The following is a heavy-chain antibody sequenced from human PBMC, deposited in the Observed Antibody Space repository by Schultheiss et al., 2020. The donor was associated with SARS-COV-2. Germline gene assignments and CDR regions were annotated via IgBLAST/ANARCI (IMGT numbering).Heavy chain of an antibody. CDR1: GGSISSYY. J-gene: IGHJ4*02. D-gene: IGHD3-3*01. CDR2: INHSGST. V-gene: IGHV4-34*01. Sequence: SETLSLTCTVSGGSISSYYWSWIRQPAGKGLEWIGEINHSGSTNYNPSLKSRVTISVDTSKNQFSLKLSSVTAADTAVYYCARSPMRNYYDFWSGYPYSFDYWGQGTLVTVSS. CDR3: ARSPMRNYYDFWSGYPYSFDY.